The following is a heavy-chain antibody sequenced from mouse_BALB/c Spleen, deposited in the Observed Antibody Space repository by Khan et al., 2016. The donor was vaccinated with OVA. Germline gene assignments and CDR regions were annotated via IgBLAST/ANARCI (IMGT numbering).Heavy chain of an antibody. CDR2: IWDGGST. J-gene: IGHJ2*01. CDR3: ARGEDI. Sequence: VQLKESGPGLVAPSQSLSITCTVSGFSLISYGVHWVRQPPGKGLEWLGVIWDGGSTNYNSAPMSRLCISKDNSKSHFFLKMISLKNDETAMYCCARGEDIWGQGTTLTVSS. V-gene: IGHV2-9*02. D-gene: IGHD1-3*01. CDR1: GFSLISYG.